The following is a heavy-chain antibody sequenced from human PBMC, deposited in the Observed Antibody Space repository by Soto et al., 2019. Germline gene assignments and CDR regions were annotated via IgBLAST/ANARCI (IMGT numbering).Heavy chain of an antibody. Sequence: SETLSLTCNVSGVSISSFYWSWIWQPAGKGLEWIGRVFMSGSTNYNPSLKGRITMSVDSSENQVSLKLTSVTAADTGTYYCARVSFHYFGMDVWGQGTTVTVSS. CDR2: VFMSGST. CDR3: ARVSFHYFGMDV. CDR1: GVSISSFY. V-gene: IGHV4-4*07. J-gene: IGHJ6*02.